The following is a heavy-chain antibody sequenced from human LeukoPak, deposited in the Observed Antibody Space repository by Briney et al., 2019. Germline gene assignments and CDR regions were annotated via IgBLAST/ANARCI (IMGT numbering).Heavy chain of an antibody. CDR2: ISSSSSFI. V-gene: IGHV3-21*01. D-gene: IGHD6-13*01. Sequence: GGSLRLSCAASGFTFSSYSMNWVRQAPGKGLEWVSSISSSSSFIYYADSVKGRFTISRDNAKNSLCLQMNSLRAEDTAVYYCARGYSSSWYEHFQHWGQGTLVTVSS. CDR3: ARGYSSSWYEHFQH. CDR1: GFTFSSYS. J-gene: IGHJ1*01.